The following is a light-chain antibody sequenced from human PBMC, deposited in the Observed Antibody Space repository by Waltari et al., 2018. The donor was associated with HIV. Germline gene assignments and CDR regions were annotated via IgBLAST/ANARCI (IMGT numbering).Light chain of an antibody. Sequence: PVLTQSSSASASLGSSVKLTCTLSSGHSSYIIAWHQQQPGKAPRYLMKLEGSGSYNKGSGVPDRFSGSSSVADRYLTISNLQSEDEADYYCETWDSNTRVFGTGTKVTVL. J-gene: IGLJ1*01. CDR3: ETWDSNTRV. CDR1: SGHSSYI. V-gene: IGLV4-60*03. CDR2: LEGSGSY.